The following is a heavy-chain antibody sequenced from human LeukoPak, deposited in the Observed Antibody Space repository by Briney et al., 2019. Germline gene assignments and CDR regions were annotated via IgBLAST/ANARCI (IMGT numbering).Heavy chain of an antibody. Sequence: PSETLSLTCAVYGGSFSGYYWSWIRQPPGKGLEWIGSISYSGSTYYNPSLKSRVTISVDTSKNQFSLKLSSVTAADTAVYYCARSFYDFWSGSPGYYFDYWGQGTLVTVSS. J-gene: IGHJ4*02. CDR3: ARSFYDFWSGSPGYYFDY. V-gene: IGHV4-34*01. CDR1: GGSFSGYY. CDR2: ISYSGST. D-gene: IGHD3-3*01.